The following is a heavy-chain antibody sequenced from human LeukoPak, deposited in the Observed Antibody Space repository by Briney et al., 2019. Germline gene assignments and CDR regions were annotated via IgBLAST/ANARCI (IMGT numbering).Heavy chain of an antibody. J-gene: IGHJ4*02. Sequence: SETLSLTFAVYGGSFSGYYWSWIRQPPGKGVGWIGEINHSGSTNYNPCLQRRVTISVATSKDQLSLKRSYVTAADTAVYYCARSQGEFREFHLGQRTLVTVSS. CDR2: INHSGST. CDR3: ARSQGEFREFH. D-gene: IGHD3-10*01. CDR1: GGSFSGYY. V-gene: IGHV4-34*01.